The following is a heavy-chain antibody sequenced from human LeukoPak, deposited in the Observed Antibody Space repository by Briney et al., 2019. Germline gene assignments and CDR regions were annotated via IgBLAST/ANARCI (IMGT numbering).Heavy chain of an antibody. J-gene: IGHJ2*01. CDR3: AREVGSYGSEYFDL. CDR2: ISAYNGNT. CDR1: GYTFTSYG. Sequence: ASVKVSCKASGYTFTSYGISWVRQAPGQGLEWMGWISAYNGNTNYAQKLQGRVTMTTDTSTSTAYMELRSPRSDDTAVYYCAREVGSYGSEYFDLWGRGTLVTVSS. V-gene: IGHV1-18*01. D-gene: IGHD3-10*01.